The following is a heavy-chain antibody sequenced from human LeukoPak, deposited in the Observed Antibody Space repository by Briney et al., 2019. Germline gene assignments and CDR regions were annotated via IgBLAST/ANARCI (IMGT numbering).Heavy chain of an antibody. V-gene: IGHV4-61*05. D-gene: IGHD3-22*01. J-gene: IGHJ4*02. CDR3: ARVTGYMIEDYFDY. Sequence: PSETLSLTCTVSGGSISSSSYYWGWIRQPPGKGLEWIGYIYYSGSTNYNPSLKSRVPISVDTSKNQFSLKLRSVTAADTAVYYCARVTGYMIEDYFDYWGQGTLVTVSS. CDR1: GGSISSSSYY. CDR2: IYYSGST.